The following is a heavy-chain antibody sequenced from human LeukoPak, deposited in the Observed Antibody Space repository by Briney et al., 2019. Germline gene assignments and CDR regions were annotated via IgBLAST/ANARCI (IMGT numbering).Heavy chain of an antibody. V-gene: IGHV3-7*01. D-gene: IGHD3-10*01. CDR2: IKQDGSEK. CDR1: GFTFSSYW. CDR3: AKDTKVYYGSGSYAPDY. Sequence: GGSLRLSCAASGFTFSSYWMSWVRQAPGKGLEWVANIKQDGSEKYYVDSVKGRFTISRDNSKNTLYLQMNSLRAEDTAVYYCAKDTKVYYGSGSYAPDYWGQGTLVTVSS. J-gene: IGHJ4*02.